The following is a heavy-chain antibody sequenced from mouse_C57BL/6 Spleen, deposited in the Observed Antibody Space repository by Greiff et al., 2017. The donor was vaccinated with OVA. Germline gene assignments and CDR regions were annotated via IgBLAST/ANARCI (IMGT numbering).Heavy chain of an antibody. J-gene: IGHJ4*01. CDR2: IYPCNGDT. CDR3: ARYQYGNNEDAMDY. D-gene: IGHD2-10*02. CDR1: GYSFTGYF. V-gene: IGHV1-37*01. Sequence: EVQLQQSGPELVKPGASVKISCKASGYSFTGYFMNWVKQSPGQSLEWIGRIYPCNGDTYYNQKFKGKATLTVDKSSSTAHMELLSLTSEDFAVYYCARYQYGNNEDAMDYWGQGTSVTVSS.